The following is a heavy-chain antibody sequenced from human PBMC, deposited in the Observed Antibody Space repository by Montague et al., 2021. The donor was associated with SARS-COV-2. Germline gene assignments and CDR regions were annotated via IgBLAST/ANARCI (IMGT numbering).Heavy chain of an antibody. CDR2: IPYSAXS. J-gene: IGHJ1*01. CDR3: ARIGYESVGSYYIYPD. CDR1: GASLKSRNSY. D-gene: IGHD2-2*03. Sequence: SETLSLTCTVSGASLKSRNSYWNWIRPPPGMELEWIVFIPYSAXSXYXXXXQXRVSISADTSQNQLSLKVISATAADTAVYYCARIGYESVGSYYIYPDWGQGTLVTVSS. V-gene: IGHV4-61*01.